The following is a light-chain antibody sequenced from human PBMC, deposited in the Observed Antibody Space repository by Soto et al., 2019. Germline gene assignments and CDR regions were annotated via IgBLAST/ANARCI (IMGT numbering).Light chain of an antibody. CDR3: TSYTTSITWV. CDR1: SSDVGRYSY. Sequence: QSVLTQPASVSGSPGQSITISCTGTSSDVGRYSYVSWYQQHPGEAPKLVIYEVSNRPSGISYRFSGSKSGNTASLTISGLQAEDEADYYCTSYTTSITWVFGGGTKLTV. CDR2: EVS. J-gene: IGLJ3*02. V-gene: IGLV2-14*01.